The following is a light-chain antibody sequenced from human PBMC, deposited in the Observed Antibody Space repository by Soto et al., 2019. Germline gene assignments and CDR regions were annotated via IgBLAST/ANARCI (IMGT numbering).Light chain of an antibody. V-gene: IGKV3-11*01. CDR1: QSLSNNIY. J-gene: IGKJ5*01. Sequence: EIVLTQSPGTLALSPGESATLSCRASQSLSNNIYLAWYQPRPGQAPRLLIYDASYRATGIPARFSGSGSGTDFTLTISSLEPEDFAVYYCQQRSRWPPITFGQGTRLEIK. CDR2: DAS. CDR3: QQRSRWPPIT.